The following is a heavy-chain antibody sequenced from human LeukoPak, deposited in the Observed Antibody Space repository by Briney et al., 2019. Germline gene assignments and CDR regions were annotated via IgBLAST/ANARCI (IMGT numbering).Heavy chain of an antibody. V-gene: IGHV4-34*01. CDR2: ITHSGST. D-gene: IGHD3-16*02. J-gene: IGHJ5*02. CDR3: ARVFFIGIYRDLGWFDP. CDR1: GGSFSGYY. Sequence: SDTLSLPCSVYGGSFSGYYWRWIRQPTGKARECIGEITHSGSTNYNPSLKSRVTISVDTSKNQFSLKLSSVTAADTAVYYCARVFFIGIYRDLGWFDPWGQGTLVTVSS.